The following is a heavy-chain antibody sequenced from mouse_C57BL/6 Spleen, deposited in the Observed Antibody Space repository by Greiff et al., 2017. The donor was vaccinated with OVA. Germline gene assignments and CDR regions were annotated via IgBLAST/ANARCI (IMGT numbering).Heavy chain of an antibody. Sequence: VQLQESGAELVRPGASVTLSCKASGYTFTDYEMHWVKQTPVHGLEWIGAIDPETGGTAYNQKFKGKAILTADKSSSTAYMELRSLTSEDSAVYYCTRSDGYDGAWFAYWGQGTLVTVSA. CDR2: IDPETGGT. J-gene: IGHJ3*01. CDR1: GYTFTDYE. D-gene: IGHD2-2*01. V-gene: IGHV1-15*01. CDR3: TRSDGYDGAWFAY.